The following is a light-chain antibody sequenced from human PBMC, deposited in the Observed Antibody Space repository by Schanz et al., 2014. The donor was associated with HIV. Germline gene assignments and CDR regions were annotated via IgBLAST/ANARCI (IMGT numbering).Light chain of an antibody. Sequence: QSALAQPASVSGSPGQSITISCTGANSDSDVGGLNFVAWYHQYPGKAPKLLIFEVAKRPSGVPGRFSGSKSGNTASLTVSGLQAEDEADYYCASYAGSNNLVFGGGTKLTVL. CDR2: EVA. CDR1: NSDSDVGGLNF. J-gene: IGLJ2*01. CDR3: ASYAGSNNLV. V-gene: IGLV2-8*01.